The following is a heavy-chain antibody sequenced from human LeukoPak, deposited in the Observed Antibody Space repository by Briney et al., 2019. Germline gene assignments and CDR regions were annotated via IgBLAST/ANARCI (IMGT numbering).Heavy chain of an antibody. D-gene: IGHD5-18*01. V-gene: IGHV3-7*03. CDR3: ARASRLFWTVDTAMGGVDY. Sequence: GGSLRLSCAASGFTFSSYWMSWVRQAPGKGLEWVANIKQDGSEKYYVDSVKGRFTISRDNAKNSLYLQMNSLRAEDTAVYYCARASRLFWTVDTAMGGVDYWGQGTLVTVSS. CDR2: IKQDGSEK. J-gene: IGHJ4*02. CDR1: GFTFSSYW.